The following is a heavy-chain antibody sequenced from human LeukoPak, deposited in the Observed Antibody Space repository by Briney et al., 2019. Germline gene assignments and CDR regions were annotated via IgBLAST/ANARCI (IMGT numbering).Heavy chain of an antibody. J-gene: IGHJ4*02. CDR3: ARKNGLDY. V-gene: IGHV3-21*01. CDR1: GFTFNSYN. Sequence: GGSLRLSCAASGFTFNSYNMKWVRQAPGKGLEWVSSISSSSTYIDYADSMKGRFTISRDNAKNSLYLQMHSLRAEDTAVYYCARKNGLDYWGQGTLVTVSS. CDR2: ISSSSTYI.